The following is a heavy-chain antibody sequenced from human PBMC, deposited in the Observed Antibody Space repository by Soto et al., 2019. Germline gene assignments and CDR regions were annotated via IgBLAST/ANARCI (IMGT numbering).Heavy chain of an antibody. Sequence: LSCAASGFALDDYSMHWVRQAPGKGLEWVSGISWNGGSTGYADSVKGRFTISRDNAKNSLYLQMNSLRAEDTALYYCARFSGYTYGWIDYWGQGTLVTVSS. CDR1: GFALDDYS. D-gene: IGHD5-18*01. V-gene: IGHV3-9*01. CDR3: ARFSGYTYGWIDY. J-gene: IGHJ4*02. CDR2: ISWNGGST.